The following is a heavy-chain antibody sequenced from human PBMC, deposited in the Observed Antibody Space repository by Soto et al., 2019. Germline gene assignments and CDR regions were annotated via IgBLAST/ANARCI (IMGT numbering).Heavy chain of an antibody. CDR1: GGSISSYY. D-gene: IGHD6-6*01. Sequence: SETLSLTCTVSGGSISSYYWSWIRQPPGKGLEWIGYIYYSGSTNYNPSLKSRVTISVDTSKNQFSLKLSSVTAADTAVYYCARLYSSIAARGWFDPWGQGTLVTVSS. CDR3: ARLYSSIAARGWFDP. CDR2: IYYSGST. V-gene: IGHV4-59*08. J-gene: IGHJ5*02.